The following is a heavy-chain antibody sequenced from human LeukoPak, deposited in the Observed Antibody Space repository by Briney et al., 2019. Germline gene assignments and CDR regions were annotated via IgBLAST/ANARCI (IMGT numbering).Heavy chain of an antibody. Sequence: GASVTVSCTASGYTFTYYYMHWVRQAPGQGLEWMGWINPNSGGTNYAQKFQGRVTLTRDTSLSTAYMELSRLRSDDTAVYYCATGRWGVDYWGQGTLVTVSS. D-gene: IGHD3-16*01. CDR2: INPNSGGT. CDR3: ATGRWGVDY. J-gene: IGHJ4*02. V-gene: IGHV1-2*02. CDR1: GYTFTYYY.